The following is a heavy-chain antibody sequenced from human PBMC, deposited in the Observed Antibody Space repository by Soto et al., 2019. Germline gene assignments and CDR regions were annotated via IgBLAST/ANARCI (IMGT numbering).Heavy chain of an antibody. V-gene: IGHV1-2*06. CDR1: GYTCTDYY. D-gene: IGHD2-2*01. Sequence: ASVNFSCKTSGYTCTDYYMLWVRQAPGQGLEWMGRINPNSGGTNYAQKFQGRVTMTRVTSISTAYMELRSLRSDDTALYYCAKDHNIVVVTAATGGMDVWGQGTLVTVSS. CDR3: AKDHNIVVVTAATGGMDV. CDR2: INPNSGGT. J-gene: IGHJ4*02.